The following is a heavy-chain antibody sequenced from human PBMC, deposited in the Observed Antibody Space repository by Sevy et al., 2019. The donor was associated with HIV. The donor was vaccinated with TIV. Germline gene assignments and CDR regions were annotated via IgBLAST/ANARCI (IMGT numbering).Heavy chain of an antibody. D-gene: IGHD3-22*01. CDR1: GFSFDSYG. Sequence: GGSLRLSCAVSGFSFDSYGMTWVRQAPGKGLEWVSGISGSGTITYYADSVKGRFIISRDNSKNTLYLQMNSLRSEDTAIYYCAKGGGGHYDPDEIGYYFYYYNMDVWGKGTMVTVSS. V-gene: IGHV3-23*01. CDR2: ISGSGTIT. CDR3: AKGGGGHYDPDEIGYYFYYYNMDV. J-gene: IGHJ6*03.